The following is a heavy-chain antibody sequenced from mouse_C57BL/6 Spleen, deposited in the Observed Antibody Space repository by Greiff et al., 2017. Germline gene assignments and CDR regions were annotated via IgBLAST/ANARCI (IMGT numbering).Heavy chain of an antibody. Sequence: VQLQQSGAELVRPGTSVKVSCKASGYAFTNYLIEWVKQRPGQGLEWIGVINPGSGGTNYNEKFKGKATLTADKSSSTAYMQLSSLTSEDSAVYFCARRDLTGTVDYWGQGTTLTVSS. CDR1: GYAFTNYL. V-gene: IGHV1-54*01. J-gene: IGHJ2*01. CDR2: INPGSGGT. D-gene: IGHD4-1*01. CDR3: ARRDLTGTVDY.